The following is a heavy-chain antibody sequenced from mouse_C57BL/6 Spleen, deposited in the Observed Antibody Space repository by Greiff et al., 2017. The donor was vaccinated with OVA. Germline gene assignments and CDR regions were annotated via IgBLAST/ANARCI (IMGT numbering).Heavy chain of an antibody. V-gene: IGHV1-18*01. CDR1: GYTFTDYN. J-gene: IGHJ3*01. CDR2: INPNNGGT. D-gene: IGHD2-13*01. Sequence: VQLQQSGPELVKPGASVKIPCKASGYTFTDYNMDWVQQSHGKSLEWIGDINPNNGGTIYNQKFKGKATLTVDKSSSTAYMELRSLTSEDTAVYYCARSEGLLRTWFAYWGQGTLVTVSA. CDR3: ARSEGLLRTWFAY.